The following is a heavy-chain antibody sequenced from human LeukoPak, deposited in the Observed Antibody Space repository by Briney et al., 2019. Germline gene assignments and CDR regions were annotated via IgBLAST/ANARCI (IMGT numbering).Heavy chain of an antibody. J-gene: IGHJ3*02. CDR1: GFTFSSYE. CDR2: ISSSGSTI. CDR3: ARVPAGVIGMKDAFDI. Sequence: GGSLRLSCAASGFTFSSYEMNWVRQAPGKGLGWVSYISSSGSTIYYADSVKGRFTISRDNAKNSLYLQMNSLRAEDTAVYYCARVPAGVIGMKDAFDIWGQGTMVTVSS. D-gene: IGHD3-16*02. V-gene: IGHV3-48*03.